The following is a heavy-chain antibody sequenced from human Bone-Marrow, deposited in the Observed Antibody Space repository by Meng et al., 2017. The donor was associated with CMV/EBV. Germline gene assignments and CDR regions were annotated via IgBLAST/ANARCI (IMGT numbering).Heavy chain of an antibody. CDR3: AGRSSTSSLGIDV. Sequence: ASVKVSCKASGYTFTVYNMHWVRQAPGQGLEWMGWINPNSGRTNYAQKFQGRVTMTRDTSISTAYMELSSRRSDDTAVYYWAGRSSTSSLGIDVWGQGTTVTVSS. V-gene: IGHV1-2*02. D-gene: IGHD2-2*01. CDR1: GYTFTVYN. J-gene: IGHJ6*01. CDR2: INPNSGRT.